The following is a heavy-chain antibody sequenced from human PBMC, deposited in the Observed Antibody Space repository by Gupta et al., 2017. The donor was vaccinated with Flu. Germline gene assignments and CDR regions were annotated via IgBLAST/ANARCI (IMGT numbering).Heavy chain of an antibody. CDR3: VDDLYPGGAVY. D-gene: IGHD1-1*01. CDR2: IMWKSGTT. CDR1: VFPFGEDG. J-gene: IGHJ4*02. Sequence: ELQLVESGGGLVQPGRSLRLSGAASVFPFGEDGVHWVRQAPGKGLEWGSGIMWKSGTTGYADSVKGRFTISRDNARSSLHLQMNSLRVEDTAFYYCVDDLYPGGAVYWGQGTLVTVSS. V-gene: IGHV3-9*01.